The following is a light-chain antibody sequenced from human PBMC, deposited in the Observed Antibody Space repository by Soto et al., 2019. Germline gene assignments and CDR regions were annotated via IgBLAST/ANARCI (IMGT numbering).Light chain of an antibody. CDR2: GAS. CDR3: QHYGRSPR. Sequence: EIVLTQSPATLSSSVGERDTLSCRTSQSVSSYLAWYQQKPGQAPRLLIYGASSRATGIPDRFSGSGSGTDFTLTISRLEPEDFAVYYCQHYGRSPRFGQGTKVDI. CDR1: QSVSSY. V-gene: IGKV3-20*01. J-gene: IGKJ1*01.